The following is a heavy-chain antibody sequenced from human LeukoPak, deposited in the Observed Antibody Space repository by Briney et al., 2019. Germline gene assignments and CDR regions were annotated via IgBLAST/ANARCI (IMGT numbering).Heavy chain of an antibody. CDR2: IYHSGST. V-gene: IGHV4-38-2*01. D-gene: IGHD3-10*01. Sequence: PSETLSLTCAVSGYSISSGYYWGWIRQPPGKGLEWIGSIYHSGSTYYNPSLKSRVTISVDTSKNQFSLKLSSVTAADTAVYYCARIRLPSLFDYWGQGTLVTVSS. CDR1: GYSISSGYY. J-gene: IGHJ4*02. CDR3: ARIRLPSLFDY.